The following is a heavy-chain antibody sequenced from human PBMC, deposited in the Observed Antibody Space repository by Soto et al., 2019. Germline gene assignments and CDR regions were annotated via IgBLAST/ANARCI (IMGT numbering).Heavy chain of an antibody. CDR2: IYHGGST. Sequence: QVQLQESGPGLVKPSGTLSLTCAVSGGSISSNNLWTWVRQPPGKGLEWIGEIYHGGSTNYNPSLKSRVTISVDKSKNQFSLRLSSVTAADTAVYYCARSPRSIAAGGIDYWGQGILVTVSS. J-gene: IGHJ4*02. D-gene: IGHD6-13*01. V-gene: IGHV4-4*02. CDR1: GGSISSNNL. CDR3: ARSPRSIAAGGIDY.